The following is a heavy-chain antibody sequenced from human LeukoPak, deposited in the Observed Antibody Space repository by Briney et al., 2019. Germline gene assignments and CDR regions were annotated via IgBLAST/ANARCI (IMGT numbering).Heavy chain of an antibody. CDR1: GGSFSGYY. V-gene: IGHV4-34*01. Sequence: SETLSLTCAVYGGSFSGYYWSWIRQPPGKGLEWIGEINHSGGTNYNPSLKSRVTISVDTSKNQFSLKLSSVTAADTAVYYCARLRGVRGGPDYWGQGTLVTVSS. CDR3: ARLRGVRGGPDY. D-gene: IGHD3-10*01. J-gene: IGHJ4*02. CDR2: INHSGGT.